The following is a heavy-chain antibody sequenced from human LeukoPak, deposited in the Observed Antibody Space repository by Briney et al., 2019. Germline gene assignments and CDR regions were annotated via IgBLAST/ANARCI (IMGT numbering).Heavy chain of an antibody. CDR2: INPNSGGT. V-gene: IGHV1-2*02. CDR1: GYTFTGYY. D-gene: IGHD3-22*01. J-gene: IGHJ3*02. CDR3: ARVGYYYDSSGRDAFDI. Sequence: GAPVKVSCKASGYTFTGYYMHWVRQAPGQGLEWMGWINPNSGGTNYARKFQGRVTMTRDTSISTAYMELSRLRSDDTAVYYCARVGYYYDSSGRDAFDIWGQGTMVTVSS.